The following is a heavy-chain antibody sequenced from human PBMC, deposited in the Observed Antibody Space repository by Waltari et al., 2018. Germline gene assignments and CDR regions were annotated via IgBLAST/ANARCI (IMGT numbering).Heavy chain of an antibody. CDR1: GGSISTYY. CDR3: ARGSFGVVIRSVYYYMDV. J-gene: IGHJ6*03. CDR2: IYYSGST. V-gene: IGHV4-59*01. D-gene: IGHD3-3*02. Sequence: QVQLQESGPGLVKPSETLSLTCTVPGGSISTYYWTWIRQPPGQGLEWIGYIYYSGSTNYNPSLKSRLTMSVDTSKNQFSLRLSSVTAADTAVYYCARGSFGVVIRSVYYYMDVWGKGTTVTVSS.